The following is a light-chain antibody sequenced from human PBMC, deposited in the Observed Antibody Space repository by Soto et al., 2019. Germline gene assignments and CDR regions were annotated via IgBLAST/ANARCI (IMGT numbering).Light chain of an antibody. V-gene: IGKV3D-20*01. CDR2: DAS. Sequence: EIVLTQSPATLSLSPGERATLSCGASQSLSSSYLAWYQQKPGLAPRLLIYDASSRATGIPGRFSGSGSGTDFTLTISRLEPEDFAVYYCQQYGSSPLTFGGGTKVDIK. CDR1: QSLSSSY. CDR3: QQYGSSPLT. J-gene: IGKJ4*01.